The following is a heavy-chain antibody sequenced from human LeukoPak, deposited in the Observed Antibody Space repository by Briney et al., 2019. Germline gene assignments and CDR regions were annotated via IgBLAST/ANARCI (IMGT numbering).Heavy chain of an antibody. CDR3: ARDQGRFGEYIFDY. J-gene: IGHJ4*02. Sequence: TPSETLSLTCTVSGGSINSYYWSWIRQPAGKGLEWIGRIYTSGSTNYNPSLKSRVTMSVDTSKNQFSLKLSSVTAADTAVYYCARDQGRFGEYIFDYWGQGTLVTVSS. D-gene: IGHD3-10*01. V-gene: IGHV4-4*07. CDR2: IYTSGST. CDR1: GGSINSYY.